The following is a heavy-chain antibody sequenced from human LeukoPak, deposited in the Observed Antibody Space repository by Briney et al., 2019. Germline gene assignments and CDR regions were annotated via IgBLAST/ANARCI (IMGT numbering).Heavy chain of an antibody. D-gene: IGHD6-6*01. CDR2: INHSGST. CDR3: ARGLRSSYYYYMDV. V-gene: IGHV4-34*01. Sequence: PSGTLSLTCAVYGGSFSGYYWSWIRQPPGKGLEWVGEINHSGSTNYNPSLKSRVTISVDTSKNQFSLKLSSVTAADTAVYYCARGLRSSYYYYMDVWGKGTTVTVSS. CDR1: GGSFSGYY. J-gene: IGHJ6*03.